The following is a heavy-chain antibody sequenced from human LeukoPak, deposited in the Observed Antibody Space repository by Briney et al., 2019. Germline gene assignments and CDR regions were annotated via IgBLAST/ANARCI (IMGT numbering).Heavy chain of an antibody. V-gene: IGHV4-59*11. CDR2: IHDTGST. Sequence: PSETLSLTCSVSGGSLSSHYWSWIRQPPGKGLELIRHIHDTGSTFYNPSLRGRVTISLDTSNNQFSLKLTSMTAADTAVYYCARFSSGCSTSSCYLTYWGQGTLVTVS. D-gene: IGHD2-2*01. J-gene: IGHJ4*02. CDR3: ARFSSGCSTSSCYLTY. CDR1: GGSLSSHY.